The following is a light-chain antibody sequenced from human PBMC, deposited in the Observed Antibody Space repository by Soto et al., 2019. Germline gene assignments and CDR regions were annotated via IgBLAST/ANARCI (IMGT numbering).Light chain of an antibody. J-gene: IGKJ5*01. CDR3: QQYGRKVT. CDR1: QSVSSSY. Sequence: EIVLTHSPGTLSLTPGERATLSCRASQSVSSSYLAWYQQKPGQAPRLLIYGASSRATGIPDRFSGSGSGTDFTLTISRLEPEDFAVYYCQQYGRKVTFGQGTRLEIK. V-gene: IGKV3-20*01. CDR2: GAS.